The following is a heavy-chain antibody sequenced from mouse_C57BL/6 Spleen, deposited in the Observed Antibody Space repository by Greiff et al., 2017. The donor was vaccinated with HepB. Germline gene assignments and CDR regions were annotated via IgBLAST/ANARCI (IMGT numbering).Heavy chain of an antibody. CDR3: TRWGIYYGNYSYFDY. V-gene: IGHV1-15*01. Sequence: QVQLKQSGAELVRPGASVTLSCKASGYTFTDYEMHWVKQTPVHGLEWIGAIDPETGGTAYNQKFKGKAILTADKSSSTAYMELRSLTSEDSAVYYCTRWGIYYGNYSYFDYWGQGTTLTVSS. CDR2: IDPETGGT. CDR1: GYTFTDYE. J-gene: IGHJ2*01. D-gene: IGHD2-1*01.